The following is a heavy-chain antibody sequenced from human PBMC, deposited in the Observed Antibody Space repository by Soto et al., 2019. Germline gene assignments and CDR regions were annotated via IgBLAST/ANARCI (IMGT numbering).Heavy chain of an antibody. Sequence: SAQVSRKASGPTFSSYPMSRVRHRPGQRLEGMGRFIPSLGIGNSAQKFQDRVMIAAEKSTSTAYLEVRSLRSEDTAVYYGAREYGDIAVANRYYFDYWGEGTLVTVVS. D-gene: IGHD6-19*01. CDR2: FIPSLGIG. CDR3: AREYGDIAVANRYYFDY. J-gene: IGHJ4*02. CDR1: GPTFSSYP. V-gene: IGHV1-69*04.